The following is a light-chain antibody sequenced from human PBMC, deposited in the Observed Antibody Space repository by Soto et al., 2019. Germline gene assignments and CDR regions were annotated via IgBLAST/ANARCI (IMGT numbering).Light chain of an antibody. CDR1: RIISDT. CDR3: QQYNNWPWT. Sequence: ILMKPSPATLSVSPGGRAPPSCTARRIISDTLAWYQQKPGQAPRLLIYGASTRAPGFPARFSGSGSGTDFTLTISSLQSEDFAVYYCQQYNNWPWTFGQGTKVDIK. CDR2: GAS. J-gene: IGKJ1*01. V-gene: IGKV3-15*01.